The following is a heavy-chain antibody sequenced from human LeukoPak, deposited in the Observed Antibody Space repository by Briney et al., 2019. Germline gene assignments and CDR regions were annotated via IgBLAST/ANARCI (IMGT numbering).Heavy chain of an antibody. CDR1: GFIFNNFA. J-gene: IGHJ4*02. CDR3: XXXXXXXXTXXXXXFDY. V-gene: IGHV3-23*01. Sequence: PGRSLRLSCEASGFIFNNFAMSWVRQPPGKGLDWVASISGGGDTKYYADSVKGRFTFSRDNSKNSLYLQMNNPRAEDTSISFXXXXXXXXXTXXXXXFDYXXXGXLXTVSX. CDR2: ISGGGDTK.